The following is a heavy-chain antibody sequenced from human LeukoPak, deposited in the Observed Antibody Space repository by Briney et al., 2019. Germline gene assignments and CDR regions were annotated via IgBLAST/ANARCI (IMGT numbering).Heavy chain of an antibody. CDR1: GFSFSSYS. D-gene: IGHD4-23*01. Sequence: PGGSLRLSCAASGFSFSSYSMNWVRQAPGRGLEWISYISSGSRTIFYADSVKGRFTISRDNSKNTLYLQMNSLRAEDTAVYYCAKVETGGNPDYYFDYWGQGTLVTVSS. CDR2: ISSGSRTI. J-gene: IGHJ4*02. V-gene: IGHV3-48*01. CDR3: AKVETGGNPDYYFDY.